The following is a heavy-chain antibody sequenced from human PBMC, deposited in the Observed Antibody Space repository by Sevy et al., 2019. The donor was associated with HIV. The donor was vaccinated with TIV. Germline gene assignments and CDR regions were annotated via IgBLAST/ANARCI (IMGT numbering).Heavy chain of an antibody. D-gene: IGHD2-8*01. CDR1: GGSVSSGSYY. Sequence: SETLSLTCTVSGGSVSSGSYYWSWIRQPPGKGLEWIGYIYYSGSTKYNPSLKSRVTISVDTSKNRFSLKLSSVTAADTAVYYCARDKWGYCTNGVCQKWFDYWGQGTLVTVSS. CDR3: ARDKWGYCTNGVCQKWFDY. V-gene: IGHV4-61*01. J-gene: IGHJ4*02. CDR2: IYYSGST.